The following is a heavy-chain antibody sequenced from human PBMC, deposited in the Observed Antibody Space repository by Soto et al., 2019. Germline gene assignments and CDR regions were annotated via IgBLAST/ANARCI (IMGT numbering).Heavy chain of an antibody. Sequence: ASVKVSCKASGYTFTGYYMHWVRQAPGQGLEWMGWINPNSGGTNYAQKFQGRVTMTRDTSISTAYMELSRLRSDDTAVYYCARDRRYRVPAAVVLVVWGQGTTVTVSS. CDR3: ARDRRYRVPAAVVLVV. CDR2: INPNSGGT. V-gene: IGHV1-2*02. J-gene: IGHJ6*02. CDR1: GYTFTGYY. D-gene: IGHD2-2*01.